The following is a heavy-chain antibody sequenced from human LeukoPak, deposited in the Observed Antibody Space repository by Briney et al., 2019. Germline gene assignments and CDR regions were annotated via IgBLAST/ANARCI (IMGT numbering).Heavy chain of an antibody. V-gene: IGHV3-21*01. CDR1: GFTFSSYS. Sequence: GGSLRLSCAASGFTFSSYSMNSVRQAPGKGLEWVSSISSSSSYIYYADSVKGRFTISRDNAKNSLYLQMNSPRAEDTAVYYCAREGVQLWLREGYYYYGMDVWGQGTTVTVSS. CDR2: ISSSSSYI. CDR3: AREGVQLWLREGYYYYGMDV. D-gene: IGHD5-18*01. J-gene: IGHJ6*02.